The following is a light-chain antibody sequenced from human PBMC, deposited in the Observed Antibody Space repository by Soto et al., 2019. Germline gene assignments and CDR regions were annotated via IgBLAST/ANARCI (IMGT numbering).Light chain of an antibody. V-gene: IGKV3D-15*01. Sequence: EIVMTQSPATLSVSPGERATLSCRASQSVSSNLAWYQQKPGQAPRLLIYATSTRATGIPARFSGSGSGKDFTLTISSLEPEDFAVYYCQQRNGWPPITCGQGTRLEF. CDR2: ATS. J-gene: IGKJ5*01. CDR3: QQRNGWPPIT. CDR1: QSVSSN.